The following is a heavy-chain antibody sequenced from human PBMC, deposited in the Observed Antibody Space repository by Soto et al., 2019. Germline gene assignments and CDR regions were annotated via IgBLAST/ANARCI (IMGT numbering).Heavy chain of an antibody. J-gene: IGHJ5*02. D-gene: IGHD2-15*01. CDR1: GGSISSGGYY. CDR3: ARLGYCSGGSCSQGWFDP. CDR2: IYYSGST. V-gene: IGHV4-31*03. Sequence: SETLSLTCTVSGGSISSGGYYWSWLRQHPGKGLEWIGYIYYSGSTYYNPSLKSRVTISVDTSKNQFSLKLSSVTAADTAVYYCARLGYCSGGSCSQGWFDPWGQGTLVTASS.